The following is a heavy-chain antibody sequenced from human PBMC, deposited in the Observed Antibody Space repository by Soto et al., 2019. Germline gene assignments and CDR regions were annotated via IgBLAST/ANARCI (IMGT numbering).Heavy chain of an antibody. CDR1: GFTFSSYA. V-gene: IGHV3-30-3*01. J-gene: IGHJ4*02. D-gene: IGHD5-18*01. CDR3: ARGSREDTAMVLDY. Sequence: QVQLVESGGGVVQPGRSLRLSCAASGFTFSSYAMHWVRQAPGKGLEWVAVISYDGSNKYYADSVKGRFTISTDNSKNTLYVQMNRMRAEDTAVYYWARGSREDTAMVLDYWGQGTLVTVSS. CDR2: ISYDGSNK.